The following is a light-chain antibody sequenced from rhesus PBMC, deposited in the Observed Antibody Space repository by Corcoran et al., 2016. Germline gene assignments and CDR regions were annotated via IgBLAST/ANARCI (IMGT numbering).Light chain of an antibody. Sequence: EIVLTQSPATLSLSPGERATLSCRASQSVSSSLAWYQQKPEQAPRLLIYGASSRATGIPDRFSGSGYGTDFTLTISSLEPEDFAVYYCQQYSNWPLTFGGGTKVEIK. CDR3: QQYSNWPLT. J-gene: IGKJ4*01. CDR1: QSVSSS. V-gene: IGKV3-42*03. CDR2: GAS.